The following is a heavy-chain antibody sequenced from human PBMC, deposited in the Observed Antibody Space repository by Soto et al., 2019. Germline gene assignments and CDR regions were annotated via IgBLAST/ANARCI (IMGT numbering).Heavy chain of an antibody. CDR2: ISGSGGTT. Sequence: PGGSLRLSCAASGFTFSSYAMSWVRQAPGKGLEWVSAISGSGGTTYYADSVKGRFTISRDNAKNSLYLQMNSLRAEDTAVYYCARVSPKYYYYMDVWGKGATVTVSS. V-gene: IGHV3-23*01. CDR1: GFTFSSYA. J-gene: IGHJ6*03. CDR3: ARVSPKYYYYMDV.